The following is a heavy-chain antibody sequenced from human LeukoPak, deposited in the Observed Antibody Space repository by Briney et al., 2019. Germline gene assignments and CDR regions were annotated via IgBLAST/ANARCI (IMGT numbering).Heavy chain of an antibody. CDR3: ARGAAAGTDYYYYGMDV. D-gene: IGHD6-13*01. CDR2: IYYSGST. J-gene: IGHJ6*02. V-gene: IGHV4-59*01. CDR1: GGSISSYY. Sequence: SETLSLTCTVSGGSISSYYWSWIRQPPGKGLEWIGYIYYSGSTNYNPSLKSRVTISVDTSKIQFSLKLSSVTAADTAVYYCARGAAAGTDYYYYGMDVWGQGTTVTVSS.